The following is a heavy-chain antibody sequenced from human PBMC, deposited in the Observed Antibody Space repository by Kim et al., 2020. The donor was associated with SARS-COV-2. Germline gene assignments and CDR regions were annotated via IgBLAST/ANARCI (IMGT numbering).Heavy chain of an antibody. J-gene: IGHJ4*02. D-gene: IGHD2-15*01. V-gene: IGHV1-3*01. CDR3: ARGRWYPNGGSHWYYFDY. CDR2: INAGNGNT. Sequence: ASVKVSCKASGYTFTSYAMHWVRQAPGQRLEWMGWINAGNGNTKYSQKFQGRVTITRDTSASTAYMELSSLRSEDTAVYYCARGRWYPNGGSHWYYFDYWGQGTLVTVSS. CDR1: GYTFTSYA.